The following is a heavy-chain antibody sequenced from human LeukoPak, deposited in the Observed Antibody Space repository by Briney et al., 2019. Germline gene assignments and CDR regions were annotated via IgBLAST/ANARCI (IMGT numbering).Heavy chain of an antibody. Sequence: GGSLRLSCSASGFTFSSSAMHWVRQAPGKGPEYVSTITSNGDRTHYADSVKGRFTISRDNSKNTLYLQMSSLRAEDTAVYYCVKDVSGCYSFDYWGQGTLVTVSS. J-gene: IGHJ4*02. D-gene: IGHD3-3*01. CDR1: GFTFSSSA. CDR3: VKDVSGCYSFDY. V-gene: IGHV3-64D*06. CDR2: ITSNGDRT.